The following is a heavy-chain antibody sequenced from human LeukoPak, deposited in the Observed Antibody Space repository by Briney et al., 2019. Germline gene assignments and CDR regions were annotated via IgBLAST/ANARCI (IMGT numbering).Heavy chain of an antibody. CDR2: ISSSSSYI. J-gene: IGHJ3*02. D-gene: IGHD6-19*01. Sequence: AGGSLRLSCAASGFTFSSYSMSWVRQAPGKGLEWVSSISSSSSYIYYADSVKGRFTISRDNTKNSLYLQMNSLRAEDTAVYYCAREDSSGWYRGAFDIWGQGTMVTVSS. CDR3: AREDSSGWYRGAFDI. V-gene: IGHV3-21*01. CDR1: GFTFSSYS.